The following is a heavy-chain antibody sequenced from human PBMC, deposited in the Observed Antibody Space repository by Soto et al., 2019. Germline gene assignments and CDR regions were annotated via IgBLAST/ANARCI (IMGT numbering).Heavy chain of an antibody. CDR1: GGSISSSNW. D-gene: IGHD3-22*01. Sequence: SETLSLTCAVSGGSISSSNWWSWVRQPPGKGLEWIGEIYHSGSTNYNPSLKSRVTISVDKSKNQFSLKLSSVTAADTAVYYCARADYYYDSSGYYSGGWFDPWGQGTLVTASS. CDR2: IYHSGST. V-gene: IGHV4-4*02. CDR3: ARADYYYDSSGYYSGGWFDP. J-gene: IGHJ5*02.